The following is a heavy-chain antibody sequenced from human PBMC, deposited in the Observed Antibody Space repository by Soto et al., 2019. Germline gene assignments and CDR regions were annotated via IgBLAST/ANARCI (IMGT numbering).Heavy chain of an antibody. Sequence: QLQLQESGPGLVKPSETLSLTCTVSGGSISSSSYYWGWIRQPPGKGLEWIGSIYYSGSTYYNPSLKSRVTISGNTSKTQFSLTLSSVTAADTAVCSCARAMAYDAFDIWGQGTMVTVSS. CDR3: ARAMAYDAFDI. V-gene: IGHV4-39*01. D-gene: IGHD2-21*01. CDR2: IYYSGST. CDR1: GGSISSSSYY. J-gene: IGHJ3*02.